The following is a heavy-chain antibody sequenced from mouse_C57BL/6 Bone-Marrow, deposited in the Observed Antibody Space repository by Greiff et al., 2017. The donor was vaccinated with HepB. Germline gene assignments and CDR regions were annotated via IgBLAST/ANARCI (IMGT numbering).Heavy chain of an antibody. CDR3: AREGYYGSTCFDY. Sequence: DVQLQESGPELVKPGASVKISCKASGYSFTGYYMNWVKQSPEKSLEWIGEINHSTGGTTYNQKFKAKATLTVDKSSSTAYMQLNSLTSEDSAVYYCAREGYYGSTCFDYWGQGTTLTVSS. D-gene: IGHD1-1*01. J-gene: IGHJ2*01. V-gene: IGHV1-42*01. CDR2: INHSTGGT. CDR1: GYSFTGYY.